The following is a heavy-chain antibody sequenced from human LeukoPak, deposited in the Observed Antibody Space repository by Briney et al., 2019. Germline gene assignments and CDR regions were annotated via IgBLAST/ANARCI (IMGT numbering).Heavy chain of an antibody. D-gene: IGHD4-17*01. V-gene: IGHV3-9*01. J-gene: IGHJ5*02. CDR1: GFTFDDYA. Sequence: GGSLRLSCAASGFTFDDYAMHWVRQAPGKGLEWVSGISWNSGGIGYADSVKGRFTISRDNAKNSLYLQMNSLRAEDTALYYCAKGATVTTFGWFDPWDQGTLVTVSS. CDR2: ISWNSGGI. CDR3: AKGATVTTFGWFDP.